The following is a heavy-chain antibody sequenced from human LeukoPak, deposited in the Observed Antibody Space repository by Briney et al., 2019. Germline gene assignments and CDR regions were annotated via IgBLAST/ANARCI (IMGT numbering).Heavy chain of an antibody. CDR3: ARDLSMSYSVDY. J-gene: IGHJ4*02. V-gene: IGHV3-30-3*01. CDR2: TSSDLNVK. Sequence: GGSLRLSCAASGFTFRNYVIHWVRQAPGKGLEWVAVTSSDLNVKLYADSVKGRFTISRDNSRSTLYLQMNSLRPEDTAVYYCARDLSMSYSVDYWGQGTLVTVSS. CDR1: GFTFRNYV. D-gene: IGHD2-21*01.